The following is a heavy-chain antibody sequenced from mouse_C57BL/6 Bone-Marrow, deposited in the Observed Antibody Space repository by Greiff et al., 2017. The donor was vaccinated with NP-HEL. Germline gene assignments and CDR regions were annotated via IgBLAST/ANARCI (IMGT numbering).Heavy chain of an antibody. CDR1: GYTFTSYW. CDR2: IDPSDSYT. Sequence: QVQLQQPGAELVMPGASVKLSCKASGYTFTSYWMHWVKQRPGQGLEWIGEIDPSDSYTNYNQKFKGKSTLTVDKSSSTAYMQLSSLTSEDSAVYYCARKGTTVVGFDVWGTGTTVTVSS. CDR3: ARKGTTVVGFDV. D-gene: IGHD1-1*01. J-gene: IGHJ1*03. V-gene: IGHV1-69*01.